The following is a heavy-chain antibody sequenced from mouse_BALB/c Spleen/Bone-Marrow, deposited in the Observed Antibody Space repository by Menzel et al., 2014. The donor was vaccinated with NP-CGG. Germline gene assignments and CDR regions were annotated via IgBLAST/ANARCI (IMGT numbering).Heavy chain of an antibody. Sequence: VKLQESGPGLVQPSQSLSITCTVSGFSLTSYGVHWVRQSPGKGLEWLGVIWSDGSTDYNAAFISRLSISKDNSKSQVFFKMNSLQANDTAIYYCARNLGGAWFAYWGQGTLVTVSA. V-gene: IGHV2-2*02. CDR3: ARNLGGAWFAY. CDR2: IWSDGST. J-gene: IGHJ3*01. CDR1: GFSLTSYG.